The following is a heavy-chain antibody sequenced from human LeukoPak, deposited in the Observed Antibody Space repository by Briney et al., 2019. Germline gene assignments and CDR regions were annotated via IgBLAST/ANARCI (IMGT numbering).Heavy chain of an antibody. V-gene: IGHV3-21*01. J-gene: IGHJ3*02. D-gene: IGHD3-3*01. CDR2: ISSSSSYI. CDR1: GFTFSSYS. Sequence: SGGSLRLSCAASGFTFSSYSMNWVRQAPGKGLEWVSSISSSSSYIYYTDSVKGRFTISRDNAKNSLYLQMNSLRAEDTAVYYCARGPWDFWSHDAFDIWGQGTMVTVSS. CDR3: ARGPWDFWSHDAFDI.